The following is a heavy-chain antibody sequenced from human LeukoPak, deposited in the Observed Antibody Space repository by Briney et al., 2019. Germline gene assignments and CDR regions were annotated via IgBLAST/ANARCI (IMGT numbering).Heavy chain of an antibody. V-gene: IGHV4-39*07. J-gene: IGHJ5*02. CDR1: GGSISSSSYY. D-gene: IGHD3-10*01. CDR3: AKDVWFGELSNWFDP. CDR2: IYYSGST. Sequence: SETLSLTCTVSGGSISSSSYYWGWIRQPPGKGLEWIGSIYYSGSTYYNPSLKSRATISVDTSKNQFSLKLSSVTAADTAVYYCAKDVWFGELSNWFDPWGQGTLVTVSS.